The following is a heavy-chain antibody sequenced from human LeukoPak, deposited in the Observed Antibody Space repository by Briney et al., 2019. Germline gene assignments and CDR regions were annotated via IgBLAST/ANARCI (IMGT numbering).Heavy chain of an antibody. CDR2: INHSGST. Sequence: SETLSLTCAVYGGSFSGYYWSWIRQPPGKGLEWIGEINHSGSTNYNPSLKRRVTISVDTSKNQFSLKLSSVTAADTAVYYCARGPPYYDFWSGYYWAFDIWGQGTMVTVSS. CDR1: GGSFSGYY. CDR3: ARGPPYYDFWSGYYWAFDI. J-gene: IGHJ3*02. D-gene: IGHD3-3*01. V-gene: IGHV4-34*01.